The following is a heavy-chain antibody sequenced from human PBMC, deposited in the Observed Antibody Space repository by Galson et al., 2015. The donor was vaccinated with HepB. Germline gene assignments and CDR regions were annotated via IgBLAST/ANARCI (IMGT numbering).Heavy chain of an antibody. Sequence: SGAEVKKPGESLKISCKGSGYRFTNYWIGWVRQMPGKGLEWMAIIYPGDSDTRYSPSFHGQVTISADKSINTAYLQWSSLKASDTALYFCASVLYDRAMAQFDYWGQGTLVTASS. CDR2: IYPGDSDT. CDR3: ASVLYDRAMAQFDY. J-gene: IGHJ4*02. CDR1: GYRFTNYW. D-gene: IGHD3-10*02. V-gene: IGHV5-51*03.